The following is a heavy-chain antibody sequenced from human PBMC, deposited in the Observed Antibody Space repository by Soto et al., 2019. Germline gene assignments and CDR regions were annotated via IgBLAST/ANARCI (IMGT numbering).Heavy chain of an antibody. V-gene: IGHV3-21*01. CDR2: ISSSSSFI. J-gene: IGHJ4*02. CDR3: VRENNDSRDC. D-gene: IGHD2-21*02. Sequence: ESGGGLVKPGGSLRLSCAASGFTFNSYTMNWVRQAPGKGLEWVSCISSSSSFIRYADSMKGRFTISRDNAKNSLFLQMNSLRVEDTGVYYCVRENNDSRDCWGLGTLVTVSS. CDR1: GFTFNSYT.